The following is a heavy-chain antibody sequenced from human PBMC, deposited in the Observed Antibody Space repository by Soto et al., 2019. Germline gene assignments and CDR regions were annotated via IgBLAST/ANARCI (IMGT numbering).Heavy chain of an antibody. CDR3: ARGPPSYLDYGDYEQKGPFDY. CDR1: GGSFSGYY. Sequence: PSETLSLTCAVYGGSFSGYYWSWIRQPPGKGLEWIGEINHSGSTNYNPSLKSRVTISVDTSKNQFSLKLSSVTAADTAVYYCARGPPSYLDYGDYEQKGPFDYWGQGTLVTVSS. V-gene: IGHV4-34*01. J-gene: IGHJ4*02. CDR2: INHSGST. D-gene: IGHD4-17*01.